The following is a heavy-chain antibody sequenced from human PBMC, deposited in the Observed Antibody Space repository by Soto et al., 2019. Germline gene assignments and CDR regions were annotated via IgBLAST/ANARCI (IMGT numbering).Heavy chain of an antibody. CDR2: IYYNGDT. J-gene: IGHJ4*02. V-gene: IGHV4-39*01. CDR1: GGSISSSSSF. D-gene: IGHD4-17*01. CDR3: ARSFQDYGDYVFDY. Sequence: SETLSLTCTVSGGSISSSSSFWGWIRQPPGKGLEWIGSIYYNGDTYYTPSLKSRVTISVDTSKNQFSLKLSSVTAADTAVYYCARSFQDYGDYVFDYWGQGALVTVSS.